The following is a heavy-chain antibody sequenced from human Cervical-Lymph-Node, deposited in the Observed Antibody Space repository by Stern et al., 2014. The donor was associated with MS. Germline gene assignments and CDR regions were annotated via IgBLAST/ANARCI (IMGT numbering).Heavy chain of an antibody. J-gene: IGHJ4*02. Sequence: VQLVESGPGLVKPSETLSLTCSVSGGSISSYYWNWIRQPPGKGLEWIANVHYRGTTNYNPSLKRRVTILLDTPMHKISPKLYSVTAADTAVYYCAGSGTYYPDYWGQGILVTVSS. D-gene: IGHD3-3*01. CDR1: GGSISSYY. V-gene: IGHV4-59*08. CDR2: VHYRGTT. CDR3: AGSGTYYPDY.